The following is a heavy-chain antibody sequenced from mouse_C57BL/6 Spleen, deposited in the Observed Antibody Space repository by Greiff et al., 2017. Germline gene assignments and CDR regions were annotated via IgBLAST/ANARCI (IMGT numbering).Heavy chain of an antibody. CDR3: ARSCGSSWWYFDV. D-gene: IGHD1-1*01. Sequence: QVQLQQPGAELVMPGASVKLSCKASGYTFTSYWMHWVKQRPGQGLEWIGEIDPSDSYTKYNQKFKGKSTLTVDKSSSTAYMQLSSLTSEDSAVYYCARSCGSSWWYFDVWGTGTTVTVSS. J-gene: IGHJ1*03. V-gene: IGHV1-69*01. CDR2: IDPSDSYT. CDR1: GYTFTSYW.